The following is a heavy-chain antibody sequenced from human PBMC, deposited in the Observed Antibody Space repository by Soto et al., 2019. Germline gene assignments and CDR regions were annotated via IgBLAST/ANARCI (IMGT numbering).Heavy chain of an antibody. J-gene: IGHJ3*02. CDR2: IYWDDDK. CDR3: AHSGGDYYAFDI. CDR1: GFSLSTSGVG. D-gene: IGHD4-17*01. Sequence: QITLKESGPTLVKPTQTLTLTCTFSGFSLSTSGVGVGWIRQPPGKALEWLALIYWDDDKRYSPSLKSRLTIXKXTSKNQVVLTMTNMDPVDTATYYCAHSGGDYYAFDIWGQGTMVTVSS. V-gene: IGHV2-5*02.